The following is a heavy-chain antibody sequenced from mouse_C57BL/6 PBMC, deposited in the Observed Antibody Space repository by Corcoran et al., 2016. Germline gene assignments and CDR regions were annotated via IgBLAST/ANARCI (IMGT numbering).Heavy chain of an antibody. CDR3: ARGGGYRFAY. Sequence: QIQLQQSRPELVKAGASVKLSCKASGYTYTDYYINWVKQRPGQGLEWIGWIYPGSGNTKYNEKFRGKATYTVVTSSSTAYMQLSSLTSEDSAVYFCARGGGYRFAYWGQGTLVTVSA. J-gene: IGHJ3*01. D-gene: IGHD1-1*02. CDR2: IYPGSGNT. V-gene: IGHV1-84*01. CDR1: GYTYTDYY.